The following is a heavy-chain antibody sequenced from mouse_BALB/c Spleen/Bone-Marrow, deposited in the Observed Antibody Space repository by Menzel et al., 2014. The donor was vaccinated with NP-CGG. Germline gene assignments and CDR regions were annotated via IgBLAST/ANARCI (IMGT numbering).Heavy chain of an antibody. J-gene: IGHJ3*01. D-gene: IGHD1-1*01. CDR3: ASYYYGSSLFAY. Sequence: EVQLQQSGAELVKPGASVKLSGTASGFNIKDTYMHWVKQRPEQGLEWIGRIDPANGNTKYDPKFQGKATITADTSSNTAYLQLSSLTSEDTAVYYCASYYYGSSLFAYWGQGTLVTVSA. CDR1: GFNIKDTY. V-gene: IGHV14-3*02. CDR2: IDPANGNT.